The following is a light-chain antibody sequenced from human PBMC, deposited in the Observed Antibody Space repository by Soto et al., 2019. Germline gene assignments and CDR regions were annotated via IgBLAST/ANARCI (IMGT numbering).Light chain of an antibody. CDR2: DVN. CDR3: TSWTTSTTMI. J-gene: IGLJ2*01. V-gene: IGLV2-14*03. Sequence: QSALTQPASVSGSPGQSITISCTGTSSDIGAYNFVSWYQQHPGKAPKLMLYDVNIRPSGVSNRFSGSKSGNTASLPISGLQAEDEADYYCTSWTTSTTMIFGGGTKVTVL. CDR1: SSDIGAYNF.